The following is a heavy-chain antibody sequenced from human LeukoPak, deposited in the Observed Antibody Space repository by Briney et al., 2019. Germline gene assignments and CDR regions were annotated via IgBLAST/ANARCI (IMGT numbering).Heavy chain of an antibody. CDR2: IYYSGST. Sequence: PSETLSLTCTASGGSFSSYYGGWVRQPPGKGLEWVGYIYYSGSTNYNPSLKSRVTISVDTSKNQFSLKMSSVTAADTAVYYCARDLNFGTNWFDPWGQGTLVTVSS. J-gene: IGHJ5*02. V-gene: IGHV4-59*01. D-gene: IGHD3-3*01. CDR1: GGSFSSYY. CDR3: ARDLNFGTNWFDP.